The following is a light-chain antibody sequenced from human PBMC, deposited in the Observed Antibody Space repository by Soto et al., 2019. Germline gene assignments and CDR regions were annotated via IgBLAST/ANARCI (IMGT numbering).Light chain of an antibody. CDR2: DAS. J-gene: IGKJ1*01. Sequence: DIQMTQSPSTLSASVGDRVTITCRASESIRTWLAWYQHKPGKAPKFLIYDASTLESGVPSRFSGSGSGTEFTLTITRLEPEDFAMYYCQRYDSLRTFGQGTKVDIK. CDR3: QRYDSLRT. CDR1: ESIRTW. V-gene: IGKV1-5*01.